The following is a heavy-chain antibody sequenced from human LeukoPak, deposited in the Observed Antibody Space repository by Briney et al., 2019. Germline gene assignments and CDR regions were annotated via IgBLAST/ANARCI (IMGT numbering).Heavy chain of an antibody. CDR3: ATNVGIAVADPDAFDI. CDR2: IDPSDSYT. J-gene: IGHJ3*02. D-gene: IGHD6-19*01. Sequence: GESLKISCKGSGYSFTSYWISWVRQMPGKGLEWMGRIDPSDSYTNYSPSFQGHVTISADKSISTACLQWSSLKASDTAMYYCATNVGIAVADPDAFDIWGQGTMVTVSS. CDR1: GYSFTSYW. V-gene: IGHV5-10-1*01.